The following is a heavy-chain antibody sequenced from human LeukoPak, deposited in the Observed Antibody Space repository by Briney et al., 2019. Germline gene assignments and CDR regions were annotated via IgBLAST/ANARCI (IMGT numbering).Heavy chain of an antibody. D-gene: IGHD3-10*01. J-gene: IGHJ3*02. CDR1: GFTFSSYD. CDR2: IHTTGDT. CDR3: AREGSGSYSGAFDI. Sequence: RAGGSLRLSCAASGFTFSSYDMHWVRHATGKGLEWVSGIHTTGDTYYPGSVKGRFTISRENAKNSLYLQMNSLRAGDTAVYYCAREGSGSYSGAFDIWGQGTLVTVSS. V-gene: IGHV3-13*04.